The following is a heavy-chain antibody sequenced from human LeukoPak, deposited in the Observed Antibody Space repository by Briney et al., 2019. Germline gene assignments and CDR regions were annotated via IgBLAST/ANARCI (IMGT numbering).Heavy chain of an antibody. V-gene: IGHV3-30*02. CDR3: AKDRLRYCSGGNCYSPVDY. J-gene: IGHJ4*02. Sequence: PGGSLRLSCAASGFIFSSYGMHWVRQAPGKGLEWVAFIRYDGSKKYYADSVKGRFTVSRDNSKNTLYLQMNSLRAEDTAVYYCAKDRLRYCSGGNCYSPVDYWGQGTLVTVSS. D-gene: IGHD2-15*01. CDR1: GFIFSSYG. CDR2: IRYDGSKK.